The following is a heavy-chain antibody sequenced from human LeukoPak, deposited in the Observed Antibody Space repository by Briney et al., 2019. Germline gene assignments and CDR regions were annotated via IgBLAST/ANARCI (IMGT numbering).Heavy chain of an antibody. Sequence: SETLSLTCAVYGGSFSGYYWSWIRQPPGKGLEWIGYIYYSGSTNYNPSLKSRVTISVDTSKNQFSLKLSSVTAADTAVYYCARQRGLRWYHYYYYMDVWGKGTTVTISS. CDR1: GGSFSGYY. D-gene: IGHD4-23*01. CDR3: ARQRGLRWYHYYYYMDV. V-gene: IGHV4-59*08. CDR2: IYYSGST. J-gene: IGHJ6*03.